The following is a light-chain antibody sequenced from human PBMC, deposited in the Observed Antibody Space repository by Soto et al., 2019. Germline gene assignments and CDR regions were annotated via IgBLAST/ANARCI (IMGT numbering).Light chain of an antibody. Sequence: QSVLTQTHSVSGAQGQKITMSCTGSSSNIGAGYDVHWYQQLPGAAPRLLIYADNNRPSGVADRFSASISGTSASLALTGLQGEDEAVYYCQSYDTSLSGVIFGAGTKLTVL. CDR1: SSNIGAGYD. CDR3: QSYDTSLSGVI. CDR2: ADN. V-gene: IGLV1-40*01. J-gene: IGLJ2*01.